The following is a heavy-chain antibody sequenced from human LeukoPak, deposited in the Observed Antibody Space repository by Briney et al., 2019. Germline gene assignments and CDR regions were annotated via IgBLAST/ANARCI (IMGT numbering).Heavy chain of an antibody. V-gene: IGHV3-66*02. D-gene: IGHD2-8*01. J-gene: IGHJ4*02. Sequence: GGSLRLSCAASGFTVSSNYMSWVRQAPGKGLEWVSVIYSGGSTYYADSVRGRFTISRDNSKNTLYLQMNSLRAEDTAVYYCARDTNGDVGGFDYWGRGTLVTVSS. CDR3: ARDTNGDVGGFDY. CDR1: GFTVSSNY. CDR2: IYSGGST.